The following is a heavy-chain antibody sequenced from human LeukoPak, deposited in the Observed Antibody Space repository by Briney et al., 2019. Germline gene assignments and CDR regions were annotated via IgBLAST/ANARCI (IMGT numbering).Heavy chain of an antibody. CDR3: ARSHRSRWGDAFDI. Sequence: PSETLSLTCTVSGGSISSYYWSWIWQPPGKGLEWIGYIYYSGSTNYNPSLKSRVTISVDTSKNQFSLKLSSVTAADTAVYYCARSHRSRWGDAFDIWGQGTMVTVSS. V-gene: IGHV4-59*01. J-gene: IGHJ3*02. CDR2: IYYSGST. CDR1: GGSISSYY. D-gene: IGHD1-26*01.